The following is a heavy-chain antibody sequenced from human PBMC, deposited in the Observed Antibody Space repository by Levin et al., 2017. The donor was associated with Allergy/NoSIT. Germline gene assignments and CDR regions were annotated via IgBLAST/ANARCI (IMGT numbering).Heavy chain of an antibody. CDR2: ISGSGGST. Sequence: GESLKISCAASGFTFSSYAMSWVRQAPGKGLEWVSAISGSGGSTYYADSVKGRFTISRDNSKNTLYLQMNSLRAEDTAVYYCAKLRGRRSSTDYGMDGWGQGTTVTVSS. D-gene: IGHD2-2*01. CDR3: AKLRGRRSSTDYGMDG. CDR1: GFTFSSYA. V-gene: IGHV3-23*01. J-gene: IGHJ6*02.